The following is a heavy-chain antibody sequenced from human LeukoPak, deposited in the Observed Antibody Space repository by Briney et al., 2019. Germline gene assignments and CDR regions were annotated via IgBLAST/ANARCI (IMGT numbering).Heavy chain of an antibody. CDR3: ARANADFWSGYHYYFDC. Sequence: PSETLSLTCTVSGYSISSGYYWGWIRQPPGKGLEWIGSIYHSGSTYYNPSLKSRVTISVDTSKNQFSLKLSSVTAADTAVYYCARANADFWSGYHYYFDCWGQGTLVTVSS. CDR1: GYSISSGYY. CDR2: IYHSGST. V-gene: IGHV4-38-2*02. D-gene: IGHD3-3*01. J-gene: IGHJ4*02.